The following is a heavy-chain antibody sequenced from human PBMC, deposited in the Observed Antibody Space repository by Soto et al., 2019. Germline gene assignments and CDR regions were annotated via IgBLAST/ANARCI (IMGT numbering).Heavy chain of an antibody. D-gene: IGHD5-12*01. CDR1: GGTFSSYT. CDR2: IIPILGIA. J-gene: IGHJ3*02. V-gene: IGHV1-69*04. Sequence: ASVKVSCKASGGTFSSYTISWVRQAPGQGLEWMGRIIPILGIANYAQKFQGRVTITADKSTSTAYMELSSLRSEDTAVYYCARDYSGYDSAFDIRGQGTMVTVSS. CDR3: ARDYSGYDSAFDI.